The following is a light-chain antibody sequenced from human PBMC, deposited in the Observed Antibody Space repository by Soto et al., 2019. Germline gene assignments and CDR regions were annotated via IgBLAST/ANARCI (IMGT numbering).Light chain of an antibody. Sequence: IYMPHSPSTLSGSLADRVTITCRASQTISSWLGWYQQKPGKAPRLLIYGASTLESGVPSRFSGSGSGTEFTLTISSLQPDDFATFYCQHYNSYSPTFGQGTKVDIK. J-gene: IGKJ1*01. CDR3: QHYNSYSPT. CDR2: GAS. CDR1: QTISSW. V-gene: IGKV1-5*01.